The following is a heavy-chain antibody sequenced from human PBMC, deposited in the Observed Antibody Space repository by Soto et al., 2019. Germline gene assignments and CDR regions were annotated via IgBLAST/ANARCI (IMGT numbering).Heavy chain of an antibody. CDR3: ARDQAYCSGGSCYEDWFDP. D-gene: IGHD2-15*01. CDR1: GGTFSSYT. J-gene: IGHJ5*02. V-gene: IGHV1-69*04. Sequence: ASVKVSCKASGGTFSSYTISWVRQAPGQGLEWMGRIIPILGIANYAQKFQGRVTITADKSTSTAYMELSSLRSEDTAVYYCARDQAYCSGGSCYEDWFDPWGQGTLVTVSS. CDR2: IIPILGIA.